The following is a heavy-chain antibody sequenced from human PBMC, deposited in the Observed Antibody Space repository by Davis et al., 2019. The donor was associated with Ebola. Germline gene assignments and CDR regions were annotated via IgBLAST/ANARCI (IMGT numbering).Heavy chain of an antibody. CDR3: ARDEDYYYYGMDV. CDR2: ISSSSSYI. J-gene: IGHJ6*02. V-gene: IGHV3-21*01. Sequence: GGSLRLSCAASGFTFSSYSMNWVRQAPGKGLEWVSSISSSSSYIYYADSVKGRFTISRDNSKNTLYLQMNSLRAEDTAVYYCARDEDYYYYGMDVWGQGTTVTVSS. CDR1: GFTFSSYS.